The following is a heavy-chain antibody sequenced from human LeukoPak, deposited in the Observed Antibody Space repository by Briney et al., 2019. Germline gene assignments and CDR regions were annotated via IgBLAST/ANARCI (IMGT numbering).Heavy chain of an antibody. Sequence: PGGSLRLSCAASGFTFGSYAMSWVRQAPGKGLEWVSAISGSGGSTYYADSVKGRFTISRDNSKNTLCLQMNSLRAEDTAVYYCAKGIFGVVMLFDYWGQGTLVTVSS. CDR1: GFTFGSYA. CDR2: ISGSGGST. J-gene: IGHJ4*02. D-gene: IGHD3-3*01. CDR3: AKGIFGVVMLFDY. V-gene: IGHV3-23*01.